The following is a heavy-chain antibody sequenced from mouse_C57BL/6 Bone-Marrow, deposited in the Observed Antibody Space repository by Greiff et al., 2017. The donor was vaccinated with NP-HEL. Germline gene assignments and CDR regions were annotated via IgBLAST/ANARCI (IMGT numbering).Heavy chain of an antibody. V-gene: IGHV14-4*01. CDR1: GFNIKDDY. CDR3: TTTYGPWVAY. Sequence: EVQLQQSGAELVRPGASVKLSCTASGFNIKDDYMHWVKQRPEQGLEWIGWIDPENGDTEYASKFQGKARITADTSSNTAYLQLSSLTSEDTAVYYSTTTYGPWVAYWGQGTLVTVSA. CDR2: IDPENGDT. J-gene: IGHJ3*01. D-gene: IGHD1-1*02.